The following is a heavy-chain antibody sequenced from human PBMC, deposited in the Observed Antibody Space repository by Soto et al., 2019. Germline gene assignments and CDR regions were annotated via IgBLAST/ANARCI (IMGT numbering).Heavy chain of an antibody. V-gene: IGHV3-48*01. J-gene: IGHJ4*02. D-gene: IGHD6-13*01. Sequence: EVQLVESGGGLVQPGGSLRLSCAASGFTFSSYSMNWVRQAPGKGLEWVSYISSSSSTIYYADSVKGRFTISRDNAKNSLYLQMNSLRAEDTAVYYCARALPRFWIAAAGTVDYWGQGTLVTVSS. CDR1: GFTFSSYS. CDR3: ARALPRFWIAAAGTVDY. CDR2: ISSSSSTI.